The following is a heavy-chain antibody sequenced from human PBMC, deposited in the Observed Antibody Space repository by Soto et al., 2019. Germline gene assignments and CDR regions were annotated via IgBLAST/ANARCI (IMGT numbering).Heavy chain of an antibody. CDR3: ASKRLYFYGLDV. CDR2: IMQDGSDK. CDR1: GFSLSTSW. J-gene: IGHJ6*02. V-gene: IGHV3-7*01. Sequence: PGGSLRLSCTASGFSLSTSWMTWDRQAPGKGLEWVANIMQDGSDKYYVDSVKGRFTISRDNAKNSLYLQMTSLRAEDTAVYYCASKRLYFYGLDVWGQGTTVTVSS.